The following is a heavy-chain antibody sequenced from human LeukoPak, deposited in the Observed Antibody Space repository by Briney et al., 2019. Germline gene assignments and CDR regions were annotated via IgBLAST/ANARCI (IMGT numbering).Heavy chain of an antibody. D-gene: IGHD6-25*01. CDR2: IYHSGST. CDR1: GYSISSGYY. Sequence: SETLSLTCTVSGYSISSGYYWGWIRQPPGKGLEWIGSIYHSGSTNYNPSLKSRVTISVDTSKNQFSLKLSSVTAADTAVYYCARSTGWVWGKGTTVTISS. CDR3: ARSTGWV. J-gene: IGHJ6*04. V-gene: IGHV4-38-2*02.